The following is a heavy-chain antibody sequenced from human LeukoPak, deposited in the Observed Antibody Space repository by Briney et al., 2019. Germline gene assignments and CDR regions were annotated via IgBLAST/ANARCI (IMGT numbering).Heavy chain of an antibody. CDR2: ISGSGGST. CDR3: AKGFRYSSSSGLDY. V-gene: IGHV3-23*01. D-gene: IGHD6-6*01. J-gene: IGHJ4*02. CDR1: GFTFSDYY. Sequence: GGSLRLSCAASGFTFSDYYMSWIRQAPGKGLEWVSAISGSGGSTYYADSVKGRFTISRDNSKNTLYLQMNSLRAEDTAVYYCAKGFRYSSSSGLDYWGQGTLVTVSS.